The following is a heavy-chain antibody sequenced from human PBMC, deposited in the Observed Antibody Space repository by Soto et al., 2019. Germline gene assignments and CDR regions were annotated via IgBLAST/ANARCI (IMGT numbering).Heavy chain of an antibody. CDR1: GFTFSDYY. CDR2: ISSSGSTI. V-gene: IGHV3-11*01. CDR3: ARDVYKSSTSCYVS. D-gene: IGHD2-2*01. J-gene: IGHJ4*02. Sequence: GGSLRLSCAASGFTFSDYYMSWIRQAPGKGLEWVSYISSSGSTIYYADSVKGRFTISRDNAKNSLYLQMNSLRAEDTAVYYCARDVYKSSTSCYVSWGQGTLVTVSS.